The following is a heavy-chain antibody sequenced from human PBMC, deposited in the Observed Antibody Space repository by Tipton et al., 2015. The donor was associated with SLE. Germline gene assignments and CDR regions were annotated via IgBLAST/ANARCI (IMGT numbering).Heavy chain of an antibody. CDR3: ARGPWGADF. V-gene: IGHV3-48*03. J-gene: IGHJ4*02. D-gene: IGHD3-16*01. CDR1: GFTFSSYE. Sequence: GSLRLSCAASGFTFSSYEMNWVRQAPGKGLEWVSYISSSGSTIYYADSVKGRFTISRDNAQNSVYLQMDMLRAEDTAVYYCARGPWGADFWGPGTLVTVSS. CDR2: ISSSGSTI.